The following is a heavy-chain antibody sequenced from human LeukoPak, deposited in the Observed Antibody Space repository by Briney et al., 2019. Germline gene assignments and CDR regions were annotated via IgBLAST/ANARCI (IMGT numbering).Heavy chain of an antibody. CDR3: ARVRAARYFDY. Sequence: GGSLRLSCAASGFTFSSYEMIWVRRAPGKGLEWVSYISSSGSTIYYADSVKGRFTISRDNAKNSLYLQMNSLRAEDTAVYYCARVRAARYFDYRGQGTLVTVSS. D-gene: IGHD6-6*01. V-gene: IGHV3-48*03. J-gene: IGHJ4*02. CDR2: ISSSGSTI. CDR1: GFTFSSYE.